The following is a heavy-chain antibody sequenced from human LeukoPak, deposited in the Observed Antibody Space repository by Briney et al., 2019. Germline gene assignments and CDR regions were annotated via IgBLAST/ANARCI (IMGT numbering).Heavy chain of an antibody. V-gene: IGHV3-53*04. J-gene: IGHJ4*02. Sequence: GGSLRLSCAASGFTVSSNYMSWVRQAPGKGLEWVSIIYSGGSTRYADSVKGRFTISRHNSKNTLFLQMNSLRAEDTAVYYCAREGWFGELEYWGQGTLLTVSS. CDR1: GFTVSSNY. D-gene: IGHD3-10*01. CDR2: IYSGGST. CDR3: AREGWFGELEY.